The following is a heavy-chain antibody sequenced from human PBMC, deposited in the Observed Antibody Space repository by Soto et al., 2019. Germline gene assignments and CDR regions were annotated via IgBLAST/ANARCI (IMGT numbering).Heavy chain of an antibody. V-gene: IGHV3-23*01. D-gene: IGHD3-3*01. J-gene: IGHJ4*02. Sequence: GGSLRLSCAASGFGFGHYVMSWVRQAPGKGLEWVSGISATAVSSYSADSVKGRFTISRDNSQNMLYLQMNSLTVEDTAVYYCAKGGDSWSGYSPHWGQGTMVTVYS. CDR2: ISATAVSS. CDR3: AKGGDSWSGYSPH. CDR1: GFGFGHYV.